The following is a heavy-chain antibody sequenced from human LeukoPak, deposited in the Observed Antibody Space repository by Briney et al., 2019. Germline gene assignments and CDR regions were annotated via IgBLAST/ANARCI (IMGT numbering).Heavy chain of an antibody. CDR1: GYTFTSYW. CDR3: ARHLGLRTLDY. V-gene: IGHV5-51*01. CDR2: IYPGDSET. D-gene: IGHD1-14*01. Sequence: GESLKISCKGSGYTFTSYWISWVRQMPGKGLEWMGIIYPGDSETRYSPSFQGQVTISADKSITTAYLQWSSLKASDTAMYYCARHLGLRTLDYWGQGTLVTVSS. J-gene: IGHJ4*02.